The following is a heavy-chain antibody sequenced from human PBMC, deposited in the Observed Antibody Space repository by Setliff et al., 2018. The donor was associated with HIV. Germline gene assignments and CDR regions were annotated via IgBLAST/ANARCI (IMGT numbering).Heavy chain of an antibody. V-gene: IGHV1-2*06. J-gene: IGHJ4*02. CDR1: GYTFGNCY. Sequence: ASVKVSCKASGYTFGNCYMHWVRQAPGQGLEWMGRIAPNSGGTKYAQKFEGRVTMTRDTSINTVYMEVSSLRSDDTAVYYCSRDVGVPGRGNALDYWGQGTQVTVSS. CDR2: IAPNSGGT. D-gene: IGHD1-26*01. CDR3: SRDVGVPGRGNALDY.